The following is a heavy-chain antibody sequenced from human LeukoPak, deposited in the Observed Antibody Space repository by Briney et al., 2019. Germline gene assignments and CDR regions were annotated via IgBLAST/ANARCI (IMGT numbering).Heavy chain of an antibody. CDR2: IYTSGST. CDR3: ARWSHFWSGPSWGYYYYYMDV. J-gene: IGHJ6*03. CDR1: GGSISSGSYY. Sequence: SETLSLTCTVSGGSISSGSYYWSWIRQPAGKGLEWIGSIYTSGSTNYNPSLKSRVTISVATSKNQFSLKLSSVTAADTAVYYCARWSHFWSGPSWGYYYYYMDVWGKGTTVTVSS. V-gene: IGHV4-61*02. D-gene: IGHD3-3*02.